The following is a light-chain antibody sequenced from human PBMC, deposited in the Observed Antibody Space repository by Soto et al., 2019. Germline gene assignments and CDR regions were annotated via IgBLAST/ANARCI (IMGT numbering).Light chain of an antibody. Sequence: DIVMTQSPDSLAVSLGERATINCKSSQSVLYSSKNKNYLAWYQQKPGQPPKLLIYWASTRESGVPDRFSGSGSGTDFTITISSLQAADVAVYYRQQYYTNPWTFGQGTRVEIK. CDR1: QSVLYSSKNKNY. J-gene: IGKJ1*01. V-gene: IGKV4-1*01. CDR3: QQYYTNPWT. CDR2: WAS.